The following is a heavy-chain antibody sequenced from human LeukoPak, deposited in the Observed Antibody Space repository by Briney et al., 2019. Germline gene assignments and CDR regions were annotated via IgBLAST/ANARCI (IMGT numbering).Heavy chain of an antibody. CDR1: GYTFTNYG. V-gene: IGHV1-18*01. CDR3: ARDRWSSSSSEGALDI. J-gene: IGHJ3*02. Sequence: PGASVKVSCKASGYTFTNYGISWVRQAPGQGLDWMGWISAYNGNKVYAQELQGRVTMTTDTSTSTAYMELRSLRSDGTAVYYCARDRWSSSSSEGALDIWGQGTMVTVSS. CDR2: ISAYNGNK. D-gene: IGHD6-6*01.